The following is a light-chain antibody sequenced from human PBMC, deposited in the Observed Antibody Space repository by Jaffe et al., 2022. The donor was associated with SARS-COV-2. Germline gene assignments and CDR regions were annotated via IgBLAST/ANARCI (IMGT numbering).Light chain of an antibody. J-gene: IGKJ2*01. CDR2: GAS. CDR1: QSVNSN. CDR3: QQYNFWYT. Sequence: EIVMTQSPATLSVSPGERATLSCRASQSVNSNLAWYQQRPGQAPRLLISGASTRATGIPARFSGSGSGTEFTLTISSLQSEDFAIYYCQQYNFWYTFGQGTKLEI. V-gene: IGKV3-15*01.